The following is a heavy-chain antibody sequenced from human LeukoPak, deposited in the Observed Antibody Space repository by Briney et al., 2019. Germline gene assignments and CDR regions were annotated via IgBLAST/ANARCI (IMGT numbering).Heavy chain of an antibody. CDR3: ARARLVITGWFDP. J-gene: IGHJ5*02. Sequence: GGSLRLSCAASGFTFSSYWMSWVRQAPGKGLEWVANIKQDGSEKYYVDSVKGRFTISRDNAKNSLYLQMNSLRAEDTAVYYCARARLVITGWFDPWGQGTLVTVSS. CDR2: IKQDGSEK. D-gene: IGHD3-9*01. CDR1: GFTFSSYW. V-gene: IGHV3-7*01.